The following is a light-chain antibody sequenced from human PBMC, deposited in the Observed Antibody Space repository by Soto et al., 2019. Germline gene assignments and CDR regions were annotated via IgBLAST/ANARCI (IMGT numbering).Light chain of an antibody. CDR1: QSINSF. J-gene: IGKJ1*01. Sequence: EIVLTQSPGTLSLSPVEGATLSCMASQSINSFLAWYQQRRGQAPRLLIYDTSTRATGIPARFSGSGSGTEFTLTISSLQSEDFASYYCQQTYIIPRTFGQGTKVDIK. CDR2: DTS. V-gene: IGKV3-15*01. CDR3: QQTYIIPRT.